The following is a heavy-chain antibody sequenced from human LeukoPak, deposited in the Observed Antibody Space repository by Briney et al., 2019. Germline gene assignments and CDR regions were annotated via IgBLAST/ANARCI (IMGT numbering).Heavy chain of an antibody. CDR3: AKDRAFVVVPAAMFG. V-gene: IGHV3-30*02. CDR2: IRYDGSNK. J-gene: IGHJ4*02. CDR1: GFTFSSYG. Sequence: PGGSLRLSCAASGFTFSSYGMHWVRQAPGKGLEWVAFIRYDGSNKYYADSVKGRFTISRDNSKNTLYLQMNSLRAEDTAVYYCAKDRAFVVVPAAMFGWGQGTLVTVSS. D-gene: IGHD2-2*01.